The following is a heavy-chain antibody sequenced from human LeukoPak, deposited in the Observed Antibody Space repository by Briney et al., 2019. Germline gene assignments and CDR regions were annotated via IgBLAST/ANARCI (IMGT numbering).Heavy chain of an antibody. CDR1: GGSFSGYY. Sequence: SETLSLTCAVYGGSFSGYYWSWIRQPPGKGLEWIGEINHSGSTNYNPSLKSRVTISVDTSKNQFSLKLSSVTAADTAVYYCARGRYYYDSSGYYYPPREFDYWGQGTLVTVSS. CDR3: ARGRYYYDSSGYYYPPREFDY. V-gene: IGHV4-34*01. J-gene: IGHJ4*02. D-gene: IGHD3-22*01. CDR2: INHSGST.